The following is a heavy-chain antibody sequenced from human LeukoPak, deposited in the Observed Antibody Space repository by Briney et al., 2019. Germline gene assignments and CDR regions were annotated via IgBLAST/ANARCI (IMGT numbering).Heavy chain of an antibody. CDR2: INHSGST. V-gene: IGHV4-34*01. Sequence: SETLSLTCAVYGGSFSGYYWSWIRQPPGKGLEWIGEINHSGSTNYNPSLKSRVTISVDTSKNQFSLKLSSVTAADTAVYYCASDLFAGFDPWGQGALVTVSS. J-gene: IGHJ5*02. CDR3: ASDLFAGFDP. CDR1: GGSFSGYY.